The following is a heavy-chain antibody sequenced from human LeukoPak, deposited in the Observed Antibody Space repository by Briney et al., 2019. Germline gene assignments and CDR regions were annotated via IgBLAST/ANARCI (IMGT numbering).Heavy chain of an antibody. Sequence: GGSLRLSCAASGFTFSSYAMHWVRQAPGKGLEWVAVISYDGSNKYYADSVKGRFTISRDNSKNTLYLQMNSLRDEDAAVYYCARDHDSGSYSDYWGQGTLVTVSS. J-gene: IGHJ4*02. CDR2: ISYDGSNK. D-gene: IGHD3-10*01. V-gene: IGHV3-30*04. CDR1: GFTFSSYA. CDR3: ARDHDSGSYSDY.